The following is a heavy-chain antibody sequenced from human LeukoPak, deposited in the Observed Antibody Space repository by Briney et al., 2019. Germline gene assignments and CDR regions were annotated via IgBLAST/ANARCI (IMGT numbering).Heavy chain of an antibody. CDR1: GASISNFY. V-gene: IGHV4-59*01. CDR2: IYYSGST. J-gene: IGHJ3*02. Sequence: KPSETLSLTCTVSGASISNFYWSWIWQPPGKGLEWIGYIYYSGSTNYNPSLYSRVTISVDTSKNQFSLKLSSVTAADTAVYYCATRISSNYPPNAFDIWGQGTMVTVSS. D-gene: IGHD2-2*01. CDR3: ATRISSNYPPNAFDI.